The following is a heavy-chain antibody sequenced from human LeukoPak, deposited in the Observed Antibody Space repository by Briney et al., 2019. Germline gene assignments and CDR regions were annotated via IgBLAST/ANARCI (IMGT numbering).Heavy chain of an antibody. CDR2: IYYSGST. D-gene: IGHD3-10*01. Sequence: SETLSLICTVSGGSFSSYYWSWIRQPPGKGLEWIGYIYYSGSTNYNPSHKSRVTISVDTSKNQFSLKLSSVTAADTAVYYCARDKRLVTMVRGVMDYYYYGMDVWGQGTTVTVSS. CDR1: GGSFSSYY. J-gene: IGHJ6*02. V-gene: IGHV4-59*01. CDR3: ARDKRLVTMVRGVMDYYYYGMDV.